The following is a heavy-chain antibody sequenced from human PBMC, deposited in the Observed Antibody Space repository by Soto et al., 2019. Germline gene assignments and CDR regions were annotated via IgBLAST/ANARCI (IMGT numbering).Heavy chain of an antibody. D-gene: IGHD6-6*01. V-gene: IGHV3-48*03. J-gene: IGHJ4*02. Sequence: GGSLRLSCAASGFTFSSYEMNWVRQAPGKGLEWVSYISSSGSTIYYADSVKGRFTTSRDNAKNSLYLQMNSLRAEDTAVYYCAGSELVRAYYFDYWGQGTLVTVSS. CDR2: ISSSGSTI. CDR1: GFTFSSYE. CDR3: AGSELVRAYYFDY.